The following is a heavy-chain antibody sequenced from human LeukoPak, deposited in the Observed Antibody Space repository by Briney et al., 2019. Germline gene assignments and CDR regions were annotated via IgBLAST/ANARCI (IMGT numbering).Heavy chain of an antibody. V-gene: IGHV4-4*07. CDR1: GASITSHH. D-gene: IGHD1-1*01. J-gene: IGHJ4*02. CDR2: IHTSGDA. Sequence: SETLSLTCTVSGASITSHHWSWVRQPAGKGLEWIGRIHTSGDAKYTLSLRSRVTMSVDASKNQFSLKLPSVTAADRAIYYCVRDKPFSGTSGYFDYWGQGTLVTVSS. CDR3: VRDKPFSGTSGYFDY.